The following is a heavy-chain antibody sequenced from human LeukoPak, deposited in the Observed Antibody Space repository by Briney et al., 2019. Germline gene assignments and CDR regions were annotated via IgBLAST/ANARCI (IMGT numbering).Heavy chain of an antibody. CDR3: ARVDDYAEILYLDY. J-gene: IGHJ4*02. V-gene: IGHV3-21*01. CDR1: GFTFSNYS. D-gene: IGHD4-17*01. Sequence: PGGSLRLSCAASGFTFSNYSMNWVRQAPGKGLEWVSPISSSSSYIYYADSVKGRFTISRDNAKNSLYLQMNSLRAEDTAVYYCARVDDYAEILYLDYWGQGTLVTVSS. CDR2: ISSSSSYI.